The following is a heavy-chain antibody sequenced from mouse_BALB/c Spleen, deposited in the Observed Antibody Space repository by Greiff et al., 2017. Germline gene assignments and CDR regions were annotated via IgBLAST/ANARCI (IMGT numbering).Heavy chain of an antibody. J-gene: IGHJ3*01. CDR2: INPSSGYT. D-gene: IGHD1-2*01. CDR3: ASSPGYVDWFAY. CDR1: GYTFTSYT. Sequence: QVHVKQSGAELARPGASVKMSCKASGYTFTSYTMHWVKQRPGQGLEWIGYINPSSGYTNYNQKFKDKATLTADKSSSTAYMQLSSLTSEDSAVYYCASSPGYVDWFAYWGQGTLVTVSA. V-gene: IGHV1-4*01.